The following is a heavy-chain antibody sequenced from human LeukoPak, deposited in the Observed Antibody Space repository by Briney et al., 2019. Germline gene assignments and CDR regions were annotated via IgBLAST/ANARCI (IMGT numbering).Heavy chain of an antibody. CDR2: IYYSGST. CDR1: GGSISSGDYY. CDR3: ARFADYGSGSYSVDY. J-gene: IGHJ4*02. Sequence: KASETLSLTCTVSGGSISSGDYYWSWIRQPPGKGLEWIGYIYYSGSTYYNPSLKSRVTISVDTSKNQFSLKLSSVTAADTAVYYCARFADYGSGSYSVDYWGQGTLVTVSS. V-gene: IGHV4-30-4*01. D-gene: IGHD3-10*01.